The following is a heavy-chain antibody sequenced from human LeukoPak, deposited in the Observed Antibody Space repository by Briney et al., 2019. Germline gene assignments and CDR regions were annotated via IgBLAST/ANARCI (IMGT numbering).Heavy chain of an antibody. CDR2: VNYNGNT. V-gene: IGHV4-39*01. Sequence: SETLSPTCTVSGASIRSSSHYWGWIRQPPGKGLEWIGHVNYNGNTYYNPSLKSRVTISVDTSKNQFSLKLTSVTAADTALYYCARRGGDDYNRRFDSWGQGTLVTVSS. CDR3: ARRGGDDYNRRFDS. D-gene: IGHD5-24*01. J-gene: IGHJ4*02. CDR1: GASIRSSSHY.